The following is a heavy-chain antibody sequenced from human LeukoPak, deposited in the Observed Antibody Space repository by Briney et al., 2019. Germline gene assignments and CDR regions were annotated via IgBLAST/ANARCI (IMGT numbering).Heavy chain of an antibody. D-gene: IGHD3-22*01. J-gene: IGHJ4*02. CDR1: GYTFTSYG. CDR3: AGPSNYYDSSGYYQPLDY. CDR2: ISAYNGNT. V-gene: IGHV1-18*01. Sequence: GASVKVSCKASGYTFTSYGISWVRQAPRQGLEWMGWISAYNGNTNYAQKLQGRVTMTTDTSTSTAYMELRSLRSDDTAVYYCAGPSNYYDSSGYYQPLDYWGQGTLVTVSS.